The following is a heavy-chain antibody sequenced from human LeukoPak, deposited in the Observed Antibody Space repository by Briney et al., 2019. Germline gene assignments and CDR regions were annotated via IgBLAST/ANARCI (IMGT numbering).Heavy chain of an antibody. V-gene: IGHV1-2*02. J-gene: IGHJ6*02. CDR3: ARGPKSFYYYGMDV. CDR1: GYTFVGYF. Sequence: ASVKVSCKASGYTFVGYFMYWVRQVPGQGLECMGWINPTSSVTNYARHFQGRVTMTSDTSISTTYMELSRLTSDDTAVYYCARGPKSFYYYGMDVWGQGTTVTVSS. CDR2: INPTSSVT.